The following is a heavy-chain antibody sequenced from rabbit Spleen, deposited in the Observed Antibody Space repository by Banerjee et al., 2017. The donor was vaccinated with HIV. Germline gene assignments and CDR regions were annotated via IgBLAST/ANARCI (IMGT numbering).Heavy chain of an antibody. V-gene: IGHV1S40*01. CDR2: IYAGSSGGT. CDR1: GFSFSGTY. J-gene: IGHJ4*01. CDR3: AKDLHNDGGSL. Sequence: QSLEESGGDLVKPEGSLTLTCTASGFSFSGTYMSWVRQAPGKGLEWIACIYAGSSGGTWYASWAKGRFTISGTSSTTVTLQMTSLTAADTATYFCAKDLHNDGGSLWGPGTLVTVS. D-gene: IGHD5-1*01.